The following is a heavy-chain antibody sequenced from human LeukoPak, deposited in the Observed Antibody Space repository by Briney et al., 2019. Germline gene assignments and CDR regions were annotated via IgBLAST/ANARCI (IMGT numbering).Heavy chain of an antibody. Sequence: GASVKVSCKASGGTFSSYAISWVRQAPGRGLEWMGGIIPIFGTANYAQKFQGRVTITTDESTSTAYMELSSLRSEDTAVYYCARDAARYCTNGVCSGNYYYYYMDVWGKGTTVTVSS. CDR1: GGTFSSYA. CDR3: ARDAARYCTNGVCSGNYYYYYMDV. V-gene: IGHV1-69*05. J-gene: IGHJ6*03. D-gene: IGHD2-8*01. CDR2: IIPIFGTA.